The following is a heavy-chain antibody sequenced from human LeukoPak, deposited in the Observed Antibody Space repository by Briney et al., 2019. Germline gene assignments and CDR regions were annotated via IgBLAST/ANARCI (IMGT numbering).Heavy chain of an antibody. CDR3: ARDSSSETTFDY. D-gene: IGHD6-13*01. V-gene: IGHV3-74*01. CDR1: GFTFSSYW. CDR2: INSDGSST. Sequence: GGSLRLSCAASGFTFSSYWMHWVRQAPGKGLVWVSRINSDGSSTSNADSVQGRFTISRDNAKNTLYLQMNSLRAEDTAVYYCARDSSSETTFDYWGQGTLVTVSS. J-gene: IGHJ4*02.